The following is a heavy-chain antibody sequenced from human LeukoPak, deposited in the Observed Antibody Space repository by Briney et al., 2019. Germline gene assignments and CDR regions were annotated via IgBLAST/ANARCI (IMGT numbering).Heavy chain of an antibody. J-gene: IGHJ5*02. Sequence: SETLSLTFAVSGGSISSGGYSWSWIRQPPGKGLEWIGYIYHSGSTYYNPSLKSRVTISVDRSKNQFSLKLSSVTAADTAVYYCARQNGYYYDSSGYTTWFDPWGQGTLVTVSS. V-gene: IGHV4-30-2*01. CDR1: GGSISSGGYS. CDR2: IYHSGST. D-gene: IGHD3-22*01. CDR3: ARQNGYYYDSSGYTTWFDP.